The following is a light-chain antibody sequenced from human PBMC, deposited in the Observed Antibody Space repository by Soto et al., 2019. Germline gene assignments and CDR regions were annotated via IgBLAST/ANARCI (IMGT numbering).Light chain of an antibody. V-gene: IGLV1-40*01. J-gene: IGLJ2*01. Sequence: QSVLTQPPSVSGAPGQRVTISCTGSSSNIGAGYDVQWYQQLPGAAPRLLIFGNTNRPSGVPHRFSGSRSGTSASLAISGLQAEDEADDYCQSYDISLSVSVVFGGGTKVTVL. CDR1: SSNIGAGYD. CDR3: QSYDISLSVSVV. CDR2: GNT.